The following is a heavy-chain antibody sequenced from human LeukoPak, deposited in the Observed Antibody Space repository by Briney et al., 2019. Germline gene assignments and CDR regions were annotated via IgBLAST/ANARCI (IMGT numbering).Heavy chain of an antibody. J-gene: IGHJ4*02. CDR1: GFTFSTYE. Sequence: GGSLRLSCAASGFTFSTYEMNWVRQAPGKGLEWVSYIISSGTTIYYADSVKGRFTISRDNAKNSLYLQMNSLRAEDTAVYYCARVLGGNDFDYWGQGTLVTVSS. V-gene: IGHV3-48*03. CDR3: ARVLGGNDFDY. D-gene: IGHD4-23*01. CDR2: IISSGTTI.